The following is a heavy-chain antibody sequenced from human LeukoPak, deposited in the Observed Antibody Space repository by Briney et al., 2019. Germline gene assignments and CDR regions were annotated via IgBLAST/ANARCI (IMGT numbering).Heavy chain of an antibody. D-gene: IGHD1-26*01. CDR2: ISTSSSYI. Sequence: GGSLRLSCAASGFSFSSHGMSWVRQAPGKGLEWVSSISTSSSYIYYADSVKGRFTISRDNAKNSLYLQMNSLRAEDTAVYYCARDLLGWELHYFDYWGQGTLVTVSS. J-gene: IGHJ4*02. V-gene: IGHV3-21*01. CDR1: GFSFSSHG. CDR3: ARDLLGWELHYFDY.